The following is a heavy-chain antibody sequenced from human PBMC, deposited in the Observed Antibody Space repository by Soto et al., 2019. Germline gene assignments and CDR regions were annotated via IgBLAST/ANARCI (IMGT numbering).Heavy chain of an antibody. Sequence: GASVKVSCKASGYTFTSYGISWVRQAPGQGLEWMGWISAYNGNTNYAQKLQGRVTMTTDTSTSTAYMELRSLRSDDTAVYYCARVTPTPAAMVDAFDIWGQGTMVTVSS. V-gene: IGHV1-18*01. CDR2: ISAYNGNT. J-gene: IGHJ3*02. CDR1: GYTFTSYG. D-gene: IGHD2-2*01. CDR3: ARVTPTPAAMVDAFDI.